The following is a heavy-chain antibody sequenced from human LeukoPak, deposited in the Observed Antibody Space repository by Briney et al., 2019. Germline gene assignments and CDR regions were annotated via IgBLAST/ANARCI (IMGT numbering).Heavy chain of an antibody. Sequence: PGGSLRLSCAASGFTFSSYSMNWVRQAPGKGLEWVSSISSSSSYIYYADSVKGRFTISRDNAKNSLYLQMNSLRVEDTAVYYCAREKITGDNFDYWGQGTLVTVSS. V-gene: IGHV3-21*01. J-gene: IGHJ4*02. CDR1: GFTFSSYS. CDR3: AREKITGDNFDY. D-gene: IGHD1-20*01. CDR2: ISSSSSYI.